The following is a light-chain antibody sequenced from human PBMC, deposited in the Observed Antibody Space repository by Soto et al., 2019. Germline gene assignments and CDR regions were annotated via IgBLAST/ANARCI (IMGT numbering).Light chain of an antibody. J-gene: IGKJ3*01. CDR1: QSISTY. Sequence: EIVLTQSPATLSLSPGERATLSCRASQSISTYLAWYQQRPGQAPRLLIYDASSRAPGIPARFSGSGSGTDFTLTISSLEPEDFAVYYCQQRSNWPPFTFGPGTKVDVK. V-gene: IGKV3-11*01. CDR2: DAS. CDR3: QQRSNWPPFT.